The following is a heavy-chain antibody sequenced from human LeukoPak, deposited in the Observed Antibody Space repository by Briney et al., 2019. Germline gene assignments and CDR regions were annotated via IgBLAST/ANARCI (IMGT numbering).Heavy chain of an antibody. J-gene: IGHJ4*02. V-gene: IGHV3-23*01. D-gene: IGHD1-1*01. CDR2: LRGGGVGT. CDR3: AKDRSTTATTFFDY. Sequence: TGGSLRLSCAASGFTLSSHDMTWVRQAPGRGLEWVSTLRGGGVGTYYADSVKGRFTVSRDNSKNALFLQMNSLRAEDTAVYYCAKDRSTTATTFFDYWGQGTLVTVSS. CDR1: GFTLSSHD.